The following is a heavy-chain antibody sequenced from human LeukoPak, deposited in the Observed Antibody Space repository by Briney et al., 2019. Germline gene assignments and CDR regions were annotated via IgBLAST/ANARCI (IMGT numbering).Heavy chain of an antibody. CDR2: INHSGST. J-gene: IGHJ4*02. V-gene: IGHV4-34*01. D-gene: IGHD5-18*01. CDR1: GGSFSGYY. CDR3: ARGWRLLGGYSYGYFDY. Sequence: SETLSLTCAVYGGSFSGYYWSWIRQPPGKGLEWIGGINHSGSTNYNPSLKSRVTISVDTSKNQFSLKLSSVTAADTAVYYCARGWRLLGGYSYGYFDYWGQGTLVTVSS.